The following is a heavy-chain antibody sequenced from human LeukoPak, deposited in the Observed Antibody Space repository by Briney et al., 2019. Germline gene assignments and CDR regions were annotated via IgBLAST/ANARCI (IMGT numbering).Heavy chain of an antibody. CDR1: GFTFSSYG. J-gene: IGHJ4*02. CDR2: IWYDGSNK. V-gene: IGHV3-33*01. CDR3: ARDYDFWSGHPPFDY. D-gene: IGHD3-3*01. Sequence: PGGSLRLSCAASGFTFSSYGMHWVRQAPGKGLEWVAVIWYDGSNKCYADSVKGRFTISRDNSKNTLYLQMNSLRAEDTAVYYCARDYDFWSGHPPFDYWGQGTLVTVSS.